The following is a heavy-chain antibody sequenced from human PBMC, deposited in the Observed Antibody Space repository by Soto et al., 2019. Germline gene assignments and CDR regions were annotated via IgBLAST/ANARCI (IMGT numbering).Heavy chain of an antibody. CDR1: GGTIRSPDW. D-gene: IGHD6-19*01. Sequence: TSETLSLTCGGSGGTIRSPDWWTWVRQSPGKGLEWIGEIFQSGSTNYTPSLESRVTISVDKSKNQFSLTLTSVTAADTAVYFCARGRGRYSSGWSWFDPWGQGILVTVSS. CDR3: ARGRGRYSSGWSWFDP. J-gene: IGHJ5*02. V-gene: IGHV4-4*02. CDR2: IFQSGST.